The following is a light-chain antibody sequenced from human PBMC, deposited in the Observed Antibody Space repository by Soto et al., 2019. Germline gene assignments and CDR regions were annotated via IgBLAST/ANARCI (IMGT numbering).Light chain of an antibody. CDR1: SSNIGTNY. CDR2: SNN. J-gene: IGLJ2*01. CDR3: AAWDDSLRGPV. V-gene: IGLV1-47*02. Sequence: QSVLTQPPSASGTPGQRVTISCSGSSSNIGTNYVYWYQQLPGTAPKLLIYSNNQRRSGVPARCSGSKSGTSASLAISGLRSEDEDDYYCAAWDDSLRGPVFGGGTKLTVL.